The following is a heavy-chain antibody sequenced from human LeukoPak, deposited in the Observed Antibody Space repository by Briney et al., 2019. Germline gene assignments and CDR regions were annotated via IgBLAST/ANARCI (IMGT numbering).Heavy chain of an antibody. D-gene: IGHD4-17*01. V-gene: IGHV4-61*02. CDR3: AREAGDVHY. Sequence: PSETLSLTCTVSGGSISSGSYYWRWLRQPAGKGLEWIGRIYTSGSTNYNPSLKSRVTISVDTSKNQFSLKLSSVTAADTAVYYCAREAGDVHYWGQGTLVTVSS. CDR1: GGSISSGSYY. CDR2: IYTSGST. J-gene: IGHJ4*02.